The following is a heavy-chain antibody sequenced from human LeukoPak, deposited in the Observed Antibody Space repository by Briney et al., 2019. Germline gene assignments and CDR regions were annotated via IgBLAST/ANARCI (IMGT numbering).Heavy chain of an antibody. CDR1: GFTFSSYW. V-gene: IGHV3-74*01. Sequence: GGSLRLSCAASGFTFSSYWMNWVRQAPGKGLVWVSRIASDGSSTTYADSVKGRFSISRDNAKNTLYLQMNSLRAEDTAVYYCAKDRWGIVATPDYWGQGTLVTVSS. CDR3: AKDRWGIVATPDY. D-gene: IGHD5-12*01. CDR2: IASDGSST. J-gene: IGHJ4*02.